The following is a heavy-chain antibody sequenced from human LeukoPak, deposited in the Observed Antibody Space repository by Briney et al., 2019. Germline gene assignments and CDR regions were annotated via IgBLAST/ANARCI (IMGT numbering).Heavy chain of an antibody. J-gene: IGHJ3*02. V-gene: IGHV1-2*02. D-gene: IGHD2-15*01. CDR2: INPNSGGT. CDR3: AREKGGVVVVAAYDAFDI. Sequence: GASVKVSCKASGYTFTGYYMHWARQAPGQGLEWMGWINPNSGGTNYAQKFQGRVTMTRDTSISTAYMELSRLRSDDTAVYYCAREKGGVVVVAAYDAFDIWGQGTMVTVSS. CDR1: GYTFTGYY.